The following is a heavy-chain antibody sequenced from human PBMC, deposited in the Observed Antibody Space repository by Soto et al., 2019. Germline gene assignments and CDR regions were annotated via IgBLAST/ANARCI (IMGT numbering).Heavy chain of an antibody. Sequence: QVQVVESGGGVVQPGRSLRLSCVASGFTFSNFGMHWVRQAPGKGLEWVAVIWHDGKNKYYADSAEGRFTVSRDNSKKTLYLQRNSLTAEDTAVYYCARDPGQDEAMDYWGQGTLVTVSS. J-gene: IGHJ4*02. CDR3: ARDPGQDEAMDY. CDR1: GFTFSNFG. V-gene: IGHV3-33*01. CDR2: IWHDGKNK.